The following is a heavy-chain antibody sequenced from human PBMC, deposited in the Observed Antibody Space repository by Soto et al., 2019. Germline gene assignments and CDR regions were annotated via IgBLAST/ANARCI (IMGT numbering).Heavy chain of an antibody. Sequence: ASVKVSCKASGYTFTTYVMHWVRQAPGQRLEWMGWINAGNDNTKYSEKFQGRVTITRDTSASTVYMELSSLSSEDTAVYYCARVGHYYYGMHVWGQGTTVTVSS. CDR1: GYTFTTYV. D-gene: IGHD3-3*01. J-gene: IGHJ6*02. CDR3: ARVGHYYYGMHV. CDR2: INAGNDNT. V-gene: IGHV1-3*01.